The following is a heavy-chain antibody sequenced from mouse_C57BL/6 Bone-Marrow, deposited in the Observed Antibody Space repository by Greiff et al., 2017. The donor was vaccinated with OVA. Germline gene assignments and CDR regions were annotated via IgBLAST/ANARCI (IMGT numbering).Heavy chain of an antibody. Sequence: DVMLVESGGGLVKPGGSLKLSCAASGFTFSSYAMSWVRQTPEKRLEWVATISDGGSYTYSPDNVKGRFTISRDNAKNNLYLQMSHLKSEDTAMYYCAATVVAKRGYYYAMDYWGQGTSVTVSS. CDR3: AATVVAKRGYYYAMDY. V-gene: IGHV5-4*03. J-gene: IGHJ4*01. D-gene: IGHD1-1*01. CDR1: GFTFSSYA. CDR2: ISDGGSYT.